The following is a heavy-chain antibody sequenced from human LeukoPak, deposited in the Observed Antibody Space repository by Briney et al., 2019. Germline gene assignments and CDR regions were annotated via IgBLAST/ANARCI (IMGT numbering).Heavy chain of an antibody. CDR2: IWYDGSNK. D-gene: IGHD4-17*01. CDR3: ASYGDYELAPDY. Sequence: PGRSLRLSCAASGFTFSSYGMHWVRQAPGKGLEWVAVIWYDGSNKYYADSVKGRFTISRDNSKNTLYLQMNSLRAEDTAVYYCASYGDYELAPDYWGQGTLATVSS. V-gene: IGHV3-33*01. CDR1: GFTFSSYG. J-gene: IGHJ4*02.